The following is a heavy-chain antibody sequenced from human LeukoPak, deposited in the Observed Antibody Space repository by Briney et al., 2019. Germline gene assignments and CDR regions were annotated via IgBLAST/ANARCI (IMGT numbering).Heavy chain of an antibody. CDR2: IYTSGST. CDR3: ATNYTVMSPFDS. V-gene: IGHV4-4*07. J-gene: IGHJ4*02. CDR1: GGSINSYY. Sequence: SETLSLTCSGSGGSINSYYWNWIRQPAGKGLEWIGHIYTSGHIYTSGSTKYNPSLKSRVTMSIDTSKNQFSLNLYSVTAADTAVYFCATNYTVMSPFDSWGQGTLVTVSS. D-gene: IGHD4-11*01.